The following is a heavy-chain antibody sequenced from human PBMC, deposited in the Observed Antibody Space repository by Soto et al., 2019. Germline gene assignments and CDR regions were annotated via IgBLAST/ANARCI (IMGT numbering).Heavy chain of an antibody. CDR1: AGTFSAYT. V-gene: IGHV1-69*02. Sequence: QVQLVQSGAEMKKPGSSVKVSCKASAGTFSAYTISWVRQAPGQGLEWMGRIIPTLGLTNYAKNFQGRVTITADKSTSTAYMELISLTPDDSAMYYCAGASGPFDYWGQGTLVTVSS. CDR2: IIPTLGLT. CDR3: AGASGPFDY. D-gene: IGHD5-12*01. J-gene: IGHJ4*02.